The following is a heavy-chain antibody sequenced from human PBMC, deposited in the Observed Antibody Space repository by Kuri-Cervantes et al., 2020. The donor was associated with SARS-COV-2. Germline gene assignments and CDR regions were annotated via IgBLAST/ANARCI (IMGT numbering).Heavy chain of an antibody. CDR1: GYTLTELS. J-gene: IGHJ4*02. V-gene: IGHV1-24*01. Sequence: ASVKVSCKVSGYTLTELSMHWVRQAPGKGLEWMGGFDPEDGETIYAQKFQGRVTMTEDTSTDTAYMELSSLRSEDTAVYYCATRRSDIVVLPAAPWIQLWSPFDYWGQGTLVTVSS. CDR3: ATRRSDIVVLPAAPWIQLWSPFDY. CDR2: FDPEDGET. D-gene: IGHD2-2*01.